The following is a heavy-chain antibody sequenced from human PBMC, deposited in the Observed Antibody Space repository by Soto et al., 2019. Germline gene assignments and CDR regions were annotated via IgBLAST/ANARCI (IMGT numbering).Heavy chain of an antibody. V-gene: IGHV1-3*01. CDR1: GYTFTRYT. J-gene: IGHJ5*02. D-gene: IGHD7-27*01. CDR2: INPDNGNT. CDR3: ARGIATGELDP. Sequence: GASVKVSCKASGYTFTRYTMKWVRQAPGQRLEWMGWINPDNGNTNSSQKFQDRVIITTDTSASTAYMDLSSLRSEDTAVYYCARGIATGELDPWGQGTLVTVYS.